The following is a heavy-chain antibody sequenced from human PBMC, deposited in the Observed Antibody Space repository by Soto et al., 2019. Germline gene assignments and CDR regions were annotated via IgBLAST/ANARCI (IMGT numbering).Heavy chain of an antibody. CDR3: ARDRWELLYDYYYGMDV. D-gene: IGHD1-26*01. CDR1: GYTFTSYG. CDR2: ISAYNGNT. Sequence: ASVNVSCKASGYTFTSYGISWVRQAPGQGLEWMGWISAYNGNTNYAQKLQGRVTMTTDTSTSTAYMELRSLRSDDTAVYYCARDRWELLYDYYYGMDVWGQGTTVTVSS. J-gene: IGHJ6*02. V-gene: IGHV1-18*01.